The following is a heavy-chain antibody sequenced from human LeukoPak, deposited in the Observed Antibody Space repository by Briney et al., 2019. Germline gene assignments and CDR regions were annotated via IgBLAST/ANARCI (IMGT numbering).Heavy chain of an antibody. CDR1: GFTFSSYS. V-gene: IGHV3-21*01. D-gene: IGHD3-22*01. CDR3: ARDRYYYDSSGYYHEEDFDY. J-gene: IGHJ4*02. Sequence: GGSLRLSCAASGFTFSSYSMNWVRQAPGKGLEWVSSISSSSSYIYYADSVKGRFTISRDNAKNSLYLQMNSLRAEDTAVYYCARDRYYYDSSGYYHEEDFDYWGQGTLVTVSS. CDR2: ISSSSSYI.